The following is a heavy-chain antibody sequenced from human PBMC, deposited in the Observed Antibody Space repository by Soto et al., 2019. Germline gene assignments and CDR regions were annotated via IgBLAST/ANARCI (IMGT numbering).Heavy chain of an antibody. CDR3: ARHALYYYDSSGYFDY. D-gene: IGHD3-22*01. CDR1: GGSISSSSYY. CDR2: IYYSGST. V-gene: IGHV4-39*01. Sequence: PSETLSLTCTVSGGSISSSSYYWGWIRQPPGKGLEWIGSIYYSGSTYYNPSLKSRVTISVDTSKNQFSLKLSSVTAADTAVYYCARHALYYYDSSGYFDYWGQGTLVTVSS. J-gene: IGHJ4*02.